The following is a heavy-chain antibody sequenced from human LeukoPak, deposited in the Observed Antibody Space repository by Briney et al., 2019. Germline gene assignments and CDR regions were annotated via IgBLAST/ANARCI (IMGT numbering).Heavy chain of an antibody. V-gene: IGHV3-7*03. J-gene: IGHJ4*02. D-gene: IGHD5-24*01. CDR3: ARVDGYKHYFDY. Sequence: GGSLRLSCAASGLSFSGYWMSWVRQTPGKGLEWVANIKQDGSVKNSVDSMKGRFTISRDNTKNSLYLEMNSLKAEDTAVYYCARVDGYKHYFDYWGQGTLVTVSS. CDR2: IKQDGSVK. CDR1: GLSFSGYW.